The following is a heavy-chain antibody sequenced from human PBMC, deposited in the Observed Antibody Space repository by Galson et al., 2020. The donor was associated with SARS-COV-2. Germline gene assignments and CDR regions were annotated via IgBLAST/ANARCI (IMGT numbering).Heavy chain of an antibody. CDR2: IQYSGSA. CDR1: VGSISTSSYY. D-gene: IGHD6-19*01. J-gene: IGHJ4*02. Sequence: SQTLPLTCAVSVGSISTSSYYWGWIRQSPGKGLEWIGSIQYSGSAYYNPSLKSRVTVSLDTSKNQFSLKLYSVTAADTAVYYCARDDSFPWLVTYWGQGILVTVSS. CDR3: ARDDSFPWLVTY. V-gene: IGHV4-39*07.